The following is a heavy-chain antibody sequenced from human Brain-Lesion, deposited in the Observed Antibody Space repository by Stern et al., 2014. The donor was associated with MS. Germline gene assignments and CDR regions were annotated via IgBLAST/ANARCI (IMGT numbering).Heavy chain of an antibody. V-gene: IGHV3-9*01. D-gene: IGHD1-14*01. Sequence: VHLVESGGDLVQPGRSLRLSCAAFGFTFVDYSLHWVRHAPGTGLAWVAGIRCTSGPLGSADSVEGRFPPSRRNASSSLYFPMNSLRPEDTALYYWARDITGSSAYFAYWGQGTLVTVSS. CDR1: GFTFVDYS. J-gene: IGHJ4*02. CDR3: ARDITGSSAYFAY. CDR2: IRCTSGPL.